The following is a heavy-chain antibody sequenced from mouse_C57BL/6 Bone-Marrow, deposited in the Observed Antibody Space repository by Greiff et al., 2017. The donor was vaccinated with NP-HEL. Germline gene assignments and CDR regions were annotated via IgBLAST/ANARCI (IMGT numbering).Heavy chain of an antibody. V-gene: IGHV1-19*01. D-gene: IGHD2-4*01. CDR2: INPHNGGT. Sequence: EVQLQQSGPVLVKPGASVKMSCKASGYTFTDYYMNWVKQSHGKSLEWIGVINPHNGGTSYNQKFKGKATLTVDKSSSTAYMELNSLTSEDSAVYYCERDYDYDEGPWFAYWGQGTLVTVSA. J-gene: IGHJ3*01. CDR3: ERDYDYDEGPWFAY. CDR1: GYTFTDYY.